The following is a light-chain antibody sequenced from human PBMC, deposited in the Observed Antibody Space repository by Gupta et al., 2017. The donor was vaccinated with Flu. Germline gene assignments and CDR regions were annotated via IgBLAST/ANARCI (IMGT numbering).Light chain of an antibody. CDR1: SSDVGRFNR. V-gene: IGLV2-23*01. J-gene: IGLJ1*01. CDR3: CSYAGSDVYV. Sequence: SITISCTGTSSDVGRFNRVSCDQQYPCKAPNLIIYEGSRRPSGVSNRFSGSKSGNTASLTISVLQAEDEADYYCCSYAGSDVYVVGTGTKVTVL. CDR2: EGS.